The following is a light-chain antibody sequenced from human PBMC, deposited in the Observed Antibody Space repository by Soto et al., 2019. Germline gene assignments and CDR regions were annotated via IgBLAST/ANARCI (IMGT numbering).Light chain of an antibody. J-gene: IGKJ1*01. Sequence: IEVTQSTATLSVSPGERATVSCRASQMVRSNLAWYQQKPGQAPRLLIFGASARPTGIPARISGSGSGAEFTLTISSLRSEDFAVYCCQQSSNWPRTSSQGSMVHI. CDR1: QMVRSN. CDR2: GAS. V-gene: IGKV3-15*01. CDR3: QQSSNWPRT.